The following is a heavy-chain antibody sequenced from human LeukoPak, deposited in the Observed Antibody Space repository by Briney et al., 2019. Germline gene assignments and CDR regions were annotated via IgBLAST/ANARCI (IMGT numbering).Heavy chain of an antibody. CDR1: GYTHTELS. J-gene: IGHJ1*01. Sequence: ASVKVSCKVSGYTHTELSMHWVRQAPGKGLEWMGGFDPEDGETIYAQKFQGRVTMTEDTSTDTAYMELSSLRSEDTAVYYCATSEWLVDPEYFQHWGQGTLVTVSS. CDR3: ATSEWLVDPEYFQH. CDR2: FDPEDGET. V-gene: IGHV1-24*01. D-gene: IGHD6-19*01.